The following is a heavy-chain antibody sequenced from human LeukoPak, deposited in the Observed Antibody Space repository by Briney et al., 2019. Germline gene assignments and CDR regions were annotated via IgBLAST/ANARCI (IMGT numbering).Heavy chain of an antibody. V-gene: IGHV3-53*01. D-gene: IGHD5/OR15-5a*01. CDR2: IYGGCTT. CDR1: GLTVTNSY. J-gene: IGHJ4*02. Sequence: GGSLRLSCAASGLTVTNSYMLWARQAPGKGLEWVSVIYGGCTTYYAESVEGRFTISRDNSKNSLYLQMNSLRAEDTAVYYCARVGGAGVYYYYFDYWGQGTLVTMSS. CDR3: ARVGGAGVYYYYFDY.